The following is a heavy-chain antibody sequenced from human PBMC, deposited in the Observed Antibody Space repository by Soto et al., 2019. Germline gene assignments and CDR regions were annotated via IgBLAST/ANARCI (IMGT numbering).Heavy chain of an antibody. V-gene: IGHV3-74*01. CDR2: INSDGSRT. CDR3: ETEATGSYDWFNT. Sequence: EVQLVESGGGLGQPGGSLRLSCAASGFTFSTYWMHWVRQAPGKGLVWVSGINSDGSRTNYADSVKGRFTTFRDNAKSPVYQQLNSLTGADTAVYFCETEATGSYDWFNTWGQGTLVTVSS. J-gene: IGHJ5*02. D-gene: IGHD1-26*01. CDR1: GFTFSTYW.